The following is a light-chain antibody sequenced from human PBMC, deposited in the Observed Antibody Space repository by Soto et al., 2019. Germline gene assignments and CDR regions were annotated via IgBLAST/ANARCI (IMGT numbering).Light chain of an antibody. CDR2: EIT. CDR1: SSDIGAYNY. V-gene: IGLV2-14*03. CDR3: SSYSRAIAVV. J-gene: IGLJ1*01. Sequence: QSALTQPASVSGSPGQSITISCTGTSSDIGAYNYVSWYQQHPGKAPKLMIYEITNRPSGISNRFSGSRSGNTASLSISGLQAEYEADYYCSSYSRAIAVVFGTGTKVTVL.